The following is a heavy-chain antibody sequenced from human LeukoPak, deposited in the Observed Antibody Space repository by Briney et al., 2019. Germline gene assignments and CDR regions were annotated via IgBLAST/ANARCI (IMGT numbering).Heavy chain of an antibody. Sequence: PGGSLRLSCAASGLTVSTNYMSWVRQTPGKGLEWVSVIFTGGTTYYADSMRGRFTISRDNSKNTLYLQMNSLRAEDTAVYYCAKRRIVATTPFDYWGQGTLVTVSS. CDR2: IFTGGTT. CDR3: AKRRIVATTPFDY. CDR1: GLTVSTNY. V-gene: IGHV3-53*01. D-gene: IGHD5-12*01. J-gene: IGHJ4*02.